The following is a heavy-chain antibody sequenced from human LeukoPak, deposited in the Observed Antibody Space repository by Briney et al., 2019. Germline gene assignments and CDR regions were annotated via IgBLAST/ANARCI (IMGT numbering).Heavy chain of an antibody. CDR3: ARVLRYCSGGNCYSGGLGYMDV. CDR2: ISRSGSTK. V-gene: IGHV3-48*04. D-gene: IGHD2-15*01. J-gene: IGHJ6*03. Sequence: GGSLRLSCAASGFTFSSYSMNWVRQAPGKGLEWVSSISRSGSTKYYADSVKGRFIISRDNAKNSLFLQMNSLRAEDTAVYYCARVLRYCSGGNCYSGGLGYMDVWGKGTTVTISS. CDR1: GFTFSSYS.